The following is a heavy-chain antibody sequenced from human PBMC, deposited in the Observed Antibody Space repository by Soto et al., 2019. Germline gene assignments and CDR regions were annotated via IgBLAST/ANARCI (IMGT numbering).Heavy chain of an antibody. D-gene: IGHD2-21*02. CDR2: ISAYNGNT. Sequence: ASVKVSCRASGYTFTSDGISWLRQAPGQGLEWMGWISAYNGNTNYAQKLQGRVTMTTDTSTSTAYMELRSLRSDDTAVYYCARDGIVVVTTDAFDIWGQGTMVTVSS. CDR1: GYTFTSDG. CDR3: ARDGIVVVTTDAFDI. J-gene: IGHJ3*02. V-gene: IGHV1-18*01.